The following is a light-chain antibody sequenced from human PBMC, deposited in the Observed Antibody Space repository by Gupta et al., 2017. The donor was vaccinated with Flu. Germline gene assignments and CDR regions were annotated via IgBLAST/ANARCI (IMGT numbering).Light chain of an antibody. CDR3: QQYGSSPPT. V-gene: IGKV3-20*01. CDR2: GAA. CDR1: QSVASNY. Sequence: ETVLTQSPGTLSLSPGEGATLFCRASQSVASNYMAWYQKKPGRAPRLLIYGAAFRAAGIPDRFSGSGSGTDFSFRISRLEPEDSAFYFCQQYGSSPPTFGQGT. J-gene: IGKJ1*01.